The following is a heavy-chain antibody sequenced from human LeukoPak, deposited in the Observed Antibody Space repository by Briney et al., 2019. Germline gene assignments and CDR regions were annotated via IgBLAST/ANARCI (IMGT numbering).Heavy chain of an antibody. CDR2: INHSGST. V-gene: IGHV4-34*01. Sequence: PGGSLRLSCAASGFTFFSYTMNWVRQAPGKGLEWIGEINHSGSTNYNPSLKSRVTISVDTSKNQFSLKLSSVTAADTAVYYCARGIIGNWYYYGSGRSRHFDYWGQGTLVTVSS. CDR3: ARGIIGNWYYYGSGRSRHFDY. J-gene: IGHJ4*02. D-gene: IGHD3-10*01. CDR1: GFTFFSYT.